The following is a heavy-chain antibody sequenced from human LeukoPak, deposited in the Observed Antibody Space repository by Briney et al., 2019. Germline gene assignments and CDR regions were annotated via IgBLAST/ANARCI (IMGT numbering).Heavy chain of an antibody. V-gene: IGHV3-23*01. CDR1: GFTFSDYY. J-gene: IGHJ2*01. CDR2: ISGSGGST. D-gene: IGHD4/OR15-4a*01. CDR3: AKDSPSGAMVTGYFDL. Sequence: PGGSLRLSCAASGFTFSDYYMSWIRQAPGKGLEWVSAISGSGGSTYYADSVKGRFTISRDNSKNTLYLQMNSLRAEDTAVYYCAKDSPSGAMVTGYFDLWGRGTLVTVSS.